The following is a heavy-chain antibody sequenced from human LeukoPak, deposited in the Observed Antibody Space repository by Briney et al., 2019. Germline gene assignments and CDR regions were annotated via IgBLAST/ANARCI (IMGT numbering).Heavy chain of an antibody. V-gene: IGHV1-2*02. CDR1: GYTFTSYD. J-gene: IGHJ6*03. CDR2: MNPNSGGT. Sequence: ASVKVSCKASGYTFTSYDINWVRQATGQGLEWMGWMNPNSGGTNYAQKFQGRVTMTRDTSISTAYMELSRLRSDDTAVYYCARRLSYSSSWYYYYYMDVWGKGTTVTVSS. D-gene: IGHD6-13*01. CDR3: ARRLSYSSSWYYYYYMDV.